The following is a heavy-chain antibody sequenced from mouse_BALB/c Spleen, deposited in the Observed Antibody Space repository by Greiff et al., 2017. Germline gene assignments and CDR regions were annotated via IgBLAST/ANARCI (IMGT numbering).Heavy chain of an antibody. V-gene: IGHV5-6*02. J-gene: IGHJ2*01. D-gene: IGHD2-2*01. Sequence: DVMLVESGGDLVKPGGSLKLSCAASGFTFSSYGMSWVRQTPDKRLEWVATISSGGSYTYYPDSVKGRFTISRDNAKNTLYLQMSSLKSEDTAMYYCAIYYGYYFDYWGQGTTLTVSS. CDR1: GFTFSSYG. CDR2: ISSGGSYT. CDR3: AIYYGYYFDY.